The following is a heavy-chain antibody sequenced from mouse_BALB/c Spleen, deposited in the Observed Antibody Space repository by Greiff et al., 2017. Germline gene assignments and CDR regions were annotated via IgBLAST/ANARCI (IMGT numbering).Heavy chain of an antibody. Sequence: DVKLVESGGGLVQPGGSRKLSCAASGFTFSSFGMHWVRQAPEKGLEWVAYISSGSSTIYYADTVKGRFTISRDNPKNTLFLQMTSLRSEDTAMYYCARSSMITTSGDFDYWGQGTTLTVSS. J-gene: IGHJ2*01. D-gene: IGHD2-4*01. CDR1: GFTFSSFG. V-gene: IGHV5-17*02. CDR2: ISSGSSTI. CDR3: ARSSMITTSGDFDY.